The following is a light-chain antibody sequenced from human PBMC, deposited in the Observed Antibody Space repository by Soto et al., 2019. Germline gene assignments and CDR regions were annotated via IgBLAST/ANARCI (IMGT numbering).Light chain of an antibody. Sequence: QSALTQTASVSGSPGQSITISCTGTSSDIGGYNYVSWYQQHPGKAPKLMIFDVSNRPSGISNRFSGSKSGNTASLTISGLQAEDEADYYCSSYTNSRIYVFGNGTKVTVL. CDR2: DVS. J-gene: IGLJ1*01. V-gene: IGLV2-14*01. CDR3: SSYTNSRIYV. CDR1: SSDIGGYNY.